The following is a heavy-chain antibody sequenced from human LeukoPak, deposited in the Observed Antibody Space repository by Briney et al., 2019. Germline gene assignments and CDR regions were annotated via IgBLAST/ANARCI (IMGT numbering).Heavy chain of an antibody. CDR3: ARGRRKGDDGGYGAGYNSFET. J-gene: IGHJ5*01. D-gene: IGHD4-17*01. CDR2: ISSSSSYT. Sequence: PGGSLRLSCAASGFIFSDYYMSWIRQPPGKGLEWVSYISSSSSYTNYADSVKGRFTISRDNAKNSLYLQMNSLRAEDTAVYYCARGRRKGDDGGYGAGYNSFETCGHGTLGTVSP. V-gene: IGHV3-11*06. CDR1: GFIFSDYY.